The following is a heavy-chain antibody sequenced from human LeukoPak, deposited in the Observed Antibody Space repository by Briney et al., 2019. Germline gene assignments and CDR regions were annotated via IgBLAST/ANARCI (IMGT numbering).Heavy chain of an antibody. CDR1: GFTFSSFA. V-gene: IGHV3-23*01. J-gene: IGHJ4*02. D-gene: IGHD2-8*01. CDR3: AKNGRLSSYCFDY. CDR2: VCASGNTT. Sequence: QPGGSLRLSCAASGFTFSSFAMSWVRQTPGKGLEWVAAVCASGNTTYYADSVKGRLTISRDNSKNALYLQMHTLRADDTAVYYCAKNGRLSSYCFDYWGQGTLVTVSS.